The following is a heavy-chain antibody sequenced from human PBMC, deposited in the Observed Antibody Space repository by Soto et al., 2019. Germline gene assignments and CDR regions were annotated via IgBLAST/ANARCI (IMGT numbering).Heavy chain of an antibody. V-gene: IGHV3-23*01. J-gene: IGHJ6*02. D-gene: IGHD5-18*01. Sequence: EVQLLESGGGLVQPGGSLRLSCAASGFTFSSYAMSWVRQAPGKGLEWVSAISGSGGSTYYADSVKGRFTISRDNSKNTLYLQMKSLRAEDTAVYYCAKDQVVDTDMVTNYYYGMDVWGQGTTVTVSS. CDR2: ISGSGGST. CDR1: GFTFSSYA. CDR3: AKDQVVDTDMVTNYYYGMDV.